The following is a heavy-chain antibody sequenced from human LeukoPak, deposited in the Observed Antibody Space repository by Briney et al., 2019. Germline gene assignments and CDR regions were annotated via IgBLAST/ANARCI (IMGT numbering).Heavy chain of an antibody. CDR1: EGTFSSYA. Sequence: GASVKVSCKASEGTFSSYAISWVRQAPGQGLEWMGGIIPIFGTANYAQKFQGRVTITTDESTGTAYMELSSLRSADTAVYYCARDCLEDSSGFDYWGQGTLVTVSS. J-gene: IGHJ4*02. D-gene: IGHD3-22*01. CDR3: ARDCLEDSSGFDY. CDR2: IIPIFGTA. V-gene: IGHV1-69*05.